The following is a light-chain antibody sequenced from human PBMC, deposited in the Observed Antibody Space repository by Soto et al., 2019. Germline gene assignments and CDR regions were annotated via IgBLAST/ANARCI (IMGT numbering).Light chain of an antibody. CDR2: SDN. V-gene: IGLV1-44*01. CDR1: SSNIETNT. J-gene: IGLJ3*02. Sequence: QSVLTQPPSASGTPGQRVTISCSGSSSNIETNTVNWYKQLPGMSPKLLIHSDNQRPSGVPDRLSGSKSGTSASLAISGLQPEDEADYYCAAWDDSLNGFTWVFGGGTKLTVL. CDR3: AAWDDSLNGFTWV.